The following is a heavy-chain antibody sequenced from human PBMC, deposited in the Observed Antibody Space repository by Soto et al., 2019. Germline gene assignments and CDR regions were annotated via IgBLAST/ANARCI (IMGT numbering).Heavy chain of an antibody. V-gene: IGHV1-8*01. J-gene: IGHJ6*03. CDR1: GYTYTRYD. Sequence: ASVKVSCKASGYTYTRYDITWVRQATGQGLEWMGWMNPQTGNTAYAEKFQGRVTMTRSTSINTAYMELSGLRSEDTAVYYCARLSEESSSSNYYYFYMDVWGKGSTVTVSS. CDR2: MNPQTGNT. CDR3: ARLSEESSSSNYYYFYMDV. D-gene: IGHD6-6*01.